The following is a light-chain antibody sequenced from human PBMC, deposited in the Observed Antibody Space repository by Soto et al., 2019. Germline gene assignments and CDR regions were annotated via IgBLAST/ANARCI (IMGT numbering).Light chain of an antibody. CDR1: QGISSA. J-gene: IGKJ4*01. CDR2: DAS. V-gene: IGKV1-13*02. Sequence: AVQLTQSPSSLSASVGDRVTITCRASQGISSALAWYQQKPGKAPKLLIYDASSLESGVPSRFSGSGSGTDFTLTISSLQSEYFATYYCQQFNSYPLTSGGGTKVEIK. CDR3: QQFNSYPLT.